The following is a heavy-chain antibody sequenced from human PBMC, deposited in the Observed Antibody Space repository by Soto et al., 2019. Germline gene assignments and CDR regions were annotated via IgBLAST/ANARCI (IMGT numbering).Heavy chain of an antibody. D-gene: IGHD2-2*01. V-gene: IGHV3-23*01. Sequence: GGSLRLSCAASGFTFRSYAMSWVRQAPGKGLEWVSAISGSGGSTYYADSVKGRFTISRDNSKNTLYLQMNSLRAEDTAVYYYAKGALPAATYTYFDYWGQGTLVTVSS. CDR2: ISGSGGST. CDR3: AKGALPAATYTYFDY. CDR1: GFTFRSYA. J-gene: IGHJ4*02.